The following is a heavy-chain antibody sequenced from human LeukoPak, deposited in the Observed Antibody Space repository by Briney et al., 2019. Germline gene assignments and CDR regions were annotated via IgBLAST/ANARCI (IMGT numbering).Heavy chain of an antibody. Sequence: GRSLRLSCVASGFTFSSYAMHWVRQAPGKGLEWVAVISYDGNNKYYADSVKGRITISRDNSKNTLYLQMNSLRAEDTAVYYCANLDGSSGWYPPISAWAFDTWGQGTMVTVSS. CDR2: ISYDGNNK. J-gene: IGHJ3*02. D-gene: IGHD6-19*01. V-gene: IGHV3-30-3*01. CDR3: ANLDGSSGWYPPISAWAFDT. CDR1: GFTFSSYA.